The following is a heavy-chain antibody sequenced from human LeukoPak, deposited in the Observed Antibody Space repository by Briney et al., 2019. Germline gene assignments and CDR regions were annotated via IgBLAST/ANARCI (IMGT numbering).Heavy chain of an antibody. D-gene: IGHD1-26*01. CDR2: IYHSGST. V-gene: IGHV4-38-2*02. CDR1: GYSISSGYY. Sequence: ASETLSLTCTVSGYSISSGYYWGWIRQPPGKGLEWIGYIYHSGSTYYNPSLKSRVTISVDRSKNQFSLKLSSVTAADTAVYFCARLRLSGGSFSVGWFDPWGQGIQVTVSS. J-gene: IGHJ5*02. CDR3: ARLRLSGGSFSVGWFDP.